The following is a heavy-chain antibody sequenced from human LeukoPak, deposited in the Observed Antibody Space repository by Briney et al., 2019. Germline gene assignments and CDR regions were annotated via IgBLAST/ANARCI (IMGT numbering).Heavy chain of an antibody. CDR3: AKDPDPAAGTGY. V-gene: IGHV3-33*06. Sequence: PGGSLRLSCSASGFTFSSCGMHWVRQAPGKGLEWVAVIWYDGSNKYYADSVKGRFTISRDNSKNTLYLQMNSLRAEDTAVYYCAKDPDPAAGTGYWGQGTLVTVSS. J-gene: IGHJ4*02. CDR1: GFTFSSCG. D-gene: IGHD6-13*01. CDR2: IWYDGSNK.